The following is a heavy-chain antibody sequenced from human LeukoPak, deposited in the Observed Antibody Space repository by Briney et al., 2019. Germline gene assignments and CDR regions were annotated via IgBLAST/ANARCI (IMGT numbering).Heavy chain of an antibody. D-gene: IGHD3-22*01. CDR1: GFTFSSYA. J-gene: IGHJ4*02. Sequence: PGGSLRLSCAASGFTFSSYAMSWVRQAPGKGLEWVSAISGSGGSTYYADSVKGRFTISRDNSKNTLYLQMNSLRAEDTAVYYCAKEGEYYYYDSSGYYLDYWGQGTLVTVSS. CDR3: AKEGEYYYYDSSGYYLDY. V-gene: IGHV3-23*01. CDR2: ISGSGGST.